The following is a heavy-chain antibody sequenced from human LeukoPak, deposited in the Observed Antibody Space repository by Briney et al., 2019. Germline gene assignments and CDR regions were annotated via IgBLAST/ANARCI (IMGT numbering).Heavy chain of an antibody. Sequence: SETLPLTCTVSSYSISSGYYWGWFRQPPGKGLEWIGSIYHSGNTYYRSSLKSRVTISVDTSKNQFSLKLNSVTTTDTAVYYCARGDIPDYWGQGTLVTVSS. J-gene: IGHJ4*02. CDR1: SYSISSGYY. D-gene: IGHD2-2*02. V-gene: IGHV4-38-2*02. CDR2: IYHSGNT. CDR3: ARGDIPDY.